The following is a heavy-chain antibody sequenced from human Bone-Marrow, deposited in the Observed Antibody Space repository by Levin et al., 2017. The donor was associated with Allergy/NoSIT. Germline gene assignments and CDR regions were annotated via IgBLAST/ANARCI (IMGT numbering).Heavy chain of an antibody. CDR1: GFTFTNYA. D-gene: IGHD2-15*01. CDR3: AKDDFLGECGGGSCHSTGFDP. V-gene: IGHV3-23*01. CDR2: ITASGGTK. J-gene: IGHJ5*02. Sequence: GGSLRLSCAASGFTFTNYAMVWVRQAPGKGLEWVSGITASGGTKLYADSVKGRFTISRDNSKNTVSLQMNNLRVEDTAVFYCAKDDFLGECGGGSCHSTGFDPWGQGTLVTVSS.